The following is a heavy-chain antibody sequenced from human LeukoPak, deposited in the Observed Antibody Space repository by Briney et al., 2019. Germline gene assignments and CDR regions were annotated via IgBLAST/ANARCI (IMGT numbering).Heavy chain of an antibody. CDR1: GFTFSNCG. V-gene: IGHV3-30*18. J-gene: IGHJ4*02. CDR2: FSYDGSDI. D-gene: IGHD6-19*01. Sequence: PGRSLRLSCTASGFTFSNCGMHWVRQAPGKRLEWVAVFSYDGSDIYYGDSVKGRFTSSRDISKNTLYLQMNSLRAEDTAVYYCVKEQSSGGYRVADYWGQGTLVTVSS. CDR3: VKEQSSGGYRVADY.